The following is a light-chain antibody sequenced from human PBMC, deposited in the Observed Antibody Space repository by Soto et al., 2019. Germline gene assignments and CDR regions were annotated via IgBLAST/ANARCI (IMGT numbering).Light chain of an antibody. CDR2: KAS. J-gene: IGKJ4*01. V-gene: IGKV1-12*01. CDR1: QVISSW. Sequence: DIQMTQSPSSLSASVGDRVTVSCRASQVISSWLAWYQQKPGRAPNLLIYKASTLQTGVPSRFSGSGSGTDFTLTITNLQPEDFATYYCHQASSFPLSFGGGTKVDIK. CDR3: HQASSFPLS.